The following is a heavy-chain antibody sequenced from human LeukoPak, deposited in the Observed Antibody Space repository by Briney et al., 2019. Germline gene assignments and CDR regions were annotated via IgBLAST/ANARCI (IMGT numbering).Heavy chain of an antibody. Sequence: SETLSLTCTVSGGSISSYYWSWIRQPPGKGLEWIGYIYYSGSTNYNPSLKSRVTISVDTSKNQFSLKLSSVTAADTAVYYCARVPGYGDFVFDYWGQGTLVTVSS. D-gene: IGHD4-17*01. V-gene: IGHV4-59*01. CDR2: IYYSGST. J-gene: IGHJ4*02. CDR1: GGSISSYY. CDR3: ARVPGYGDFVFDY.